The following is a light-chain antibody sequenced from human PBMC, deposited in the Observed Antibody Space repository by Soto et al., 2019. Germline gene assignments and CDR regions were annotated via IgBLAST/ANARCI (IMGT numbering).Light chain of an antibody. J-gene: IGKJ2*01. CDR2: GAS. CDR1: QSVSSN. Sequence: EILMTQSPATLSVSPGERATLSCRASQSVSSNLAWYQQKPGQAPRLLIYGASTRATGIPARFSGGGSGTEFTLTISSRQSEDFAVYYCQQYNNSPHTFGQGTKLEIK. CDR3: QQYNNSPHT. V-gene: IGKV3-15*01.